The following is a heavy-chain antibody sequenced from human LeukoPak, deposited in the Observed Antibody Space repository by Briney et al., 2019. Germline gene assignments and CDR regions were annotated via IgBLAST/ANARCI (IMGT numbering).Heavy chain of an antibody. Sequence: SETLSLTCAVYGGSFSGYYWSWIRQPPGKGLEWIGEINHSGSTNYNPSPKSRVTISVDTSKNQFSLKLSSVTAADTAVYYCARGGYNWNPNWFDPWGQGTLVTVSS. J-gene: IGHJ5*02. CDR1: GGSFSGYY. CDR3: ARGGYNWNPNWFDP. CDR2: INHSGST. D-gene: IGHD1-20*01. V-gene: IGHV4-34*01.